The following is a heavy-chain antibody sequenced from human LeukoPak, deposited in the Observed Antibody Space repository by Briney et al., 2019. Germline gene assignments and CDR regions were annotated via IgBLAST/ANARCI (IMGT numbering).Heavy chain of an antibody. J-gene: IGHJ4*02. CDR3: AKDRRREYFDWGAPDY. D-gene: IGHD3-9*01. CDR1: GFTFSSYA. CDR2: ISGSGGST. V-gene: IGHV3-23*01. Sequence: GGSLRLSCAASGFTFSSYAMSWVRQAPGKGLEWVSAISGSGGSTYYADSVKGRFTISRDNSKNTLYLQMNSLRAEDTAVYYCAKDRRREYFDWGAPDYWGQGTLVTVSS.